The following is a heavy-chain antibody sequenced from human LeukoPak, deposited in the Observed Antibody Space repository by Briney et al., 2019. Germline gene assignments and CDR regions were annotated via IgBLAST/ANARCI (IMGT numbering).Heavy chain of an antibody. CDR2: IIPIFGTA. D-gene: IGHD3-3*01. CDR1: GGTFSSYA. V-gene: IGHV1-69*13. CDR3: ATGRIRFLEWLPRLDY. J-gene: IGHJ4*02. Sequence: ASVKVSCKASGGTFSSYAISWVRQAPGQGLEWMGGIIPIFGTANYAQKFQGRVTITADESTSTAYMELSSLRSEDTAVYYCATGRIRFLEWLPRLDYWGQGTLVTVSS.